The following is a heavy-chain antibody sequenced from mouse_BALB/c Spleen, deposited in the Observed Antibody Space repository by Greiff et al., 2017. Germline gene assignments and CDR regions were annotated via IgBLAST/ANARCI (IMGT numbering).Heavy chain of an antibody. Sequence: QVQLQQPGAELVKPGASVKLSCKASGYTFTSYWMHWVKQRPGQGLEWIGEINPSNGRTNYNEKFKSKATLTVDKSSSTAYMQLSSLTSEDSAVYYCAREGSSGYDYAMDYWGQGTSVTVSS. D-gene: IGHD3-1*01. J-gene: IGHJ4*01. CDR2: INPSNGRT. V-gene: IGHV1S81*02. CDR1: GYTFTSYW. CDR3: AREGSSGYDYAMDY.